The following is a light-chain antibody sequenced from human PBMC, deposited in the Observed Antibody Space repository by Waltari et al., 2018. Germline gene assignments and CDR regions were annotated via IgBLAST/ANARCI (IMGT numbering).Light chain of an antibody. CDR2: WAS. CDR3: QQYYSIPYT. CDR1: QDVLYSSNNKNY. V-gene: IGKV4-1*01. Sequence: DIVMPQSPASLAVSLGGRATISCKSSQDVLYSSNNKNYFAWYQQKPGQPPNLLISWASVRESGVPDRFSGSGAGTDFTLTISSLQAEDVAVYYCQQYYSIPYTFGQGTKLEIK. J-gene: IGKJ2*01.